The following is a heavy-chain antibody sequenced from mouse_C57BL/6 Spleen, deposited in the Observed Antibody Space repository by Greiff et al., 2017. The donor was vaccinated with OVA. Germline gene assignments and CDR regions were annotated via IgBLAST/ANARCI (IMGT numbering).Heavy chain of an antibody. J-gene: IGHJ3*01. CDR3: ARHFITTVVEGFAY. CDR1: GFTFSSYG. CDR2: ISSGGSYT. V-gene: IGHV5-6*01. D-gene: IGHD1-1*01. Sequence: EVQVVESGGDLVKPGGSLKLSCAASGFTFSSYGMSWVRQTPDKRLEWVATISSGGSYTYYPDSVKGRFTISRDNAKNTLYLQMSSLKSEDTAMYYCARHFITTVVEGFAYWGQGTLVTVSA.